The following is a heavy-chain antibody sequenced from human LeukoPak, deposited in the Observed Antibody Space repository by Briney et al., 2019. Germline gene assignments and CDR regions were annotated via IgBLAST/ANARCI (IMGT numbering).Heavy chain of an antibody. CDR2: IYSGGST. CDR3: CRDGSGA. V-gene: IGHV3-53*01. CDR1: GLTLSRNY. J-gene: IGHJ3*01. D-gene: IGHD3-3*01. Sequence: GGSLRLSCAASGLTLSRNYMSWVRQAPGKGLEWGSVIYSGGSTYYADSVKGRFIISRDNSKNTMYLQMNSLRAEDTAVYYCCRDGSGAWGQGTMVTVSS.